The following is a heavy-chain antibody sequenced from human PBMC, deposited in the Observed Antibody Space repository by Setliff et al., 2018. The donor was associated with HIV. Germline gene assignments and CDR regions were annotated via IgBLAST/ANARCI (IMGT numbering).Heavy chain of an antibody. D-gene: IGHD6-13*01. V-gene: IGHV4-59*11. CDR2: IYYSGST. CDR3: ARDIQAAGTGWFDP. CDR1: GGSISGHY. Sequence: SETLSLTCTVSGGSISGHYWNWIRQPPGKGLEWIGYIYYSGSTNYNPSFKSRVTMSVDTSKNQFSLKLSSVTAADTAVYYCARDIQAAGTGWFDPWGQGTLVTVS. J-gene: IGHJ5*02.